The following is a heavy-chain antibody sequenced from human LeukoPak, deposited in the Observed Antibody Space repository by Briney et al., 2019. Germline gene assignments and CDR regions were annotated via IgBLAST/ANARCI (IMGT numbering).Heavy chain of an antibody. CDR3: AKSSHHCSSTSCPVDY. D-gene: IGHD2-2*01. CDR1: GFTFSTYA. V-gene: IGHV3-23*01. Sequence: GGSLRLSCATSGFTFSTYAMSWVRQAPGKGLEWVSSITGSGGSTYYADSVKGPFTISRDNSKNTLYLQMNSLRAEDTAVYYCAKSSHHCSSTSCPVDYWGQGTLVTVSS. CDR2: ITGSGGST. J-gene: IGHJ4*02.